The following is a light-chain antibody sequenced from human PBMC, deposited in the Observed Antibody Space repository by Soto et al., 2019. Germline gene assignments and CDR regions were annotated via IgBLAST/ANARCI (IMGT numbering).Light chain of an antibody. J-gene: IGKJ1*01. CDR1: QSVGTY. Sequence: EILLTQSPSTLSLSPGERATLSCRASQSVGTYLAWYQQKPGQAPRLLISSASNRATGTPERFRGSGSGTDFTLTITRLVPEDFEVYYCHQYGSEPWTFGQGTKVDI. CDR3: HQYGSEPWT. CDR2: SAS. V-gene: IGKV3-20*01.